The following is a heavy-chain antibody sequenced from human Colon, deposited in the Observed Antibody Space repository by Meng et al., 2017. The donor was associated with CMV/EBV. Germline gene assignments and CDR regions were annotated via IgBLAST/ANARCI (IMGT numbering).Heavy chain of an antibody. CDR2: ISSDGRNK. J-gene: IGHJ4*02. Sequence: GGSLRLSCAASGFSFSTSSMHWVRLAPGKGLEYVSAISSDGRNKYYADSLKGRVTISRDNSKNTLYLEMGSLRPEDMGVYYCATDPSTVTTNYWGQGTLVTVSS. CDR3: ATDPSTVTTNY. V-gene: IGHV3-64*02. D-gene: IGHD4-17*01. CDR1: GFSFSTSS.